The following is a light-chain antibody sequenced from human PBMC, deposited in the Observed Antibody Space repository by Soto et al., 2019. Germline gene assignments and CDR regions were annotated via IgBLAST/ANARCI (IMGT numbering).Light chain of an antibody. J-gene: IGLJ2*01. CDR1: NSDIGTYNY. CDR3: SSYTVTSTLI. CDR2: EVS. V-gene: IGLV2-14*01. Sequence: SALTQPASVSGSPGQSITISCSGTNSDIGTYNYVSWYQQHPGKAPKLIMYEVSNRPSGISNRFSGSKSGNTASLTISRLQPEDEAHFYCSSYTVTSTLIFGGGTKLTVL.